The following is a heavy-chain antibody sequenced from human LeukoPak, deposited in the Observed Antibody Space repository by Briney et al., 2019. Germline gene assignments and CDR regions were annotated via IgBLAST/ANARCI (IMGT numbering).Heavy chain of an antibody. D-gene: IGHD3-22*01. CDR2: IYTSGST. V-gene: IGHV4-4*07. CDR3: ARDRPPTYYYDSSDAFDI. Sequence: SSETLSLTCTVSGGSISSYYWSWIRQPAGKGLEWIGRIYTSGSTNYNPSLKSRVTMSVDTSKNQFSLKLSSVTAADTAVYYCARDRPPTYYYDSSDAFDIWGQGTMVTVSS. CDR1: GGSISSYY. J-gene: IGHJ3*02.